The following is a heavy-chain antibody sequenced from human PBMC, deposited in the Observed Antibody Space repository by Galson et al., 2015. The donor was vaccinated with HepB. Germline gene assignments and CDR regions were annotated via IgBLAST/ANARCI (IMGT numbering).Heavy chain of an antibody. CDR1: DYTFTNFG. Sequence: SVKVSCKASDYTFTNFGISWVRQAPGQGLEWMGWISAYNGNTNYAQNLQGRVTMTTDTSTSTAYMVLRSLRSDDTAIYYCARARYSTSPPDYWGQGTLVAVSS. D-gene: IGHD6-6*01. CDR3: ARARYSTSPPDY. V-gene: IGHV1-18*04. J-gene: IGHJ4*02. CDR2: ISAYNGNT.